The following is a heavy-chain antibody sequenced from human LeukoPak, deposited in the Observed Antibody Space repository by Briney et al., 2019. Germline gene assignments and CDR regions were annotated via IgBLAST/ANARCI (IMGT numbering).Heavy chain of an antibody. D-gene: IGHD6-19*01. J-gene: IGHJ2*01. V-gene: IGHV4-34*01. Sequence: SETLSLTCAVYGGSFSGYYWSWIRQPPGKGLEWIGEINHSGSTNYNPSLKSRVTISVDTSKNQFSLNLSSVTAADTAVYYCARALGVAVYWYFDLWGRGTLVTVSS. CDR3: ARALGVAVYWYFDL. CDR1: GGSFSGYY. CDR2: INHSGST.